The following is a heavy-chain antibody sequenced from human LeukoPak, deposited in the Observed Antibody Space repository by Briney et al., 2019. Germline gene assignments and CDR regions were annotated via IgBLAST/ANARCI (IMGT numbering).Heavy chain of an antibody. CDR1: GYTFKNYG. V-gene: IGHV1-18*01. CDR2: ISAYNGYT. Sequence: ASVKVSCKASGYTFKNYGISWVRQAPGQGLEWMGWISAYNGYTKYAQKVQGRVTMTTDTSTSTAYMELRSLRSDDTAVYYCARDDQWEQIFDYWGQGTLVTVSS. CDR3: ARDDQWEQIFDY. J-gene: IGHJ4*02. D-gene: IGHD1-26*01.